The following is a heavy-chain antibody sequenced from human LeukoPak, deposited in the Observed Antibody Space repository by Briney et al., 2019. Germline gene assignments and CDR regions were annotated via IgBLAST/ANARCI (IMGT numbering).Heavy chain of an antibody. D-gene: IGHD3-9*01. CDR3: ARATGKDILTGRKLDY. CDR1: GYTFTTYD. J-gene: IGHJ4*02. Sequence: SVKVSCKASGYTFTTYDINWVRQTTGHGLEWMGWMNPNSGNTGYAQRFQGRVTMTRNSSISTAYMDLSSLGSEDAAVYYCARATGKDILTGRKLDYWGQGTLVTVSS. V-gene: IGHV1-8*01. CDR2: MNPNSGNT.